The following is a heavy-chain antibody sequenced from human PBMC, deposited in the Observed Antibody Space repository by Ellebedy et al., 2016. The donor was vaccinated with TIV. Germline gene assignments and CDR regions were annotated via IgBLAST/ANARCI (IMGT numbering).Heavy chain of an antibody. CDR2: IYHSGNT. Sequence: LRLSCTVSGDSITSGGYSWSWIRQPPGKGLEWIGYIYHSGNTYYNPSLKSRVTMSVDRSKNQVSLKLTSVTAADTAVYYCARAPGTWTTSPITWGQGALVTVSS. CDR1: GDSITSGGYS. V-gene: IGHV4-30-2*01. CDR3: ARAPGTWTTSPIT. J-gene: IGHJ5*02. D-gene: IGHD5/OR15-5a*01.